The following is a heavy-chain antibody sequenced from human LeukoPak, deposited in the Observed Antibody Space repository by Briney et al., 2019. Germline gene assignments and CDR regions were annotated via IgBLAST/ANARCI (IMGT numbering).Heavy chain of an antibody. CDR1: GGSFSGYY. CDR3: ASDSSGYRRPDY. CDR2: INHRGST. V-gene: IGHV4-34*01. Sequence: SETLSLTCAVYGGSFSGYYWSWIRQPPGKGLEWIGEINHRGSTNYNPSLKSRVTISVDTSKNQFSLKLSSVTAADTAVYYCASDSSGYRRPDYWGQGTLVTVSS. D-gene: IGHD3-22*01. J-gene: IGHJ4*02.